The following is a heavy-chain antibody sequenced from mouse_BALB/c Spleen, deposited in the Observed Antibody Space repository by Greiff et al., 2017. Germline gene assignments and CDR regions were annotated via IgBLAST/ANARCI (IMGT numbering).Heavy chain of an antibody. CDR3: ARDGNGDDAMED. D-gene: IGHD4-1*01. CDR1: GFTFSVFS. J-gene: IGHJ4*01. Sequence: EVTLVESGGGLVQPGGSLRLSCAPSGFTFSVFSMEWVRQPPGKRLEWIAASSNKANDYTTEYSASVKGRFIVSRDTSKSILYLQMNALRAEDTDIYYCARDGNGDDAMEDWGQGTSVTVSA. CDR2: SSNKANDYTT. V-gene: IGHV7-1*02.